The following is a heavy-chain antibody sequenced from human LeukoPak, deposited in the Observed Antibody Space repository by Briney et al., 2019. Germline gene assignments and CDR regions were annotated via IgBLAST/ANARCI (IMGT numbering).Heavy chain of an antibody. J-gene: IGHJ5*02. CDR1: GFTFSNAW. D-gene: IGHD3-22*01. CDR2: IKSKTDGGTT. CDR3: TTDPTYYYDSSGYSQWFDP. V-gene: IGHV3-15*01. Sequence: PWGSLRLSCAASGFTFSNAWMSWVRPAPGKGLEWVGRIKSKTDGGTTDYAAPVKGRFTISRDDSKNTLYLQMNSLKTEDTAVYYCTTDPTYYYDSSGYSQWFDPWGQGTLVTVSS.